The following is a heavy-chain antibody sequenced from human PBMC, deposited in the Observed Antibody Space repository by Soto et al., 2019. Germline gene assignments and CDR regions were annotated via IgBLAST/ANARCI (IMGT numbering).Heavy chain of an antibody. Sequence: ALRLSCSSSVFTFSSYWMSWVRHAPGKWLELVANIKQDGSEKYYVDSVKGRFTISRDNAKNSLYLQMNSLRAEDTAVYYCARDIVVVVAATPLYYYGMEVWGQGTTVTVSS. CDR3: ARDIVVVVAATPLYYYGMEV. V-gene: IGHV3-7*03. D-gene: IGHD2-15*01. J-gene: IGHJ6*02. CDR2: IKQDGSEK. CDR1: VFTFSSYW.